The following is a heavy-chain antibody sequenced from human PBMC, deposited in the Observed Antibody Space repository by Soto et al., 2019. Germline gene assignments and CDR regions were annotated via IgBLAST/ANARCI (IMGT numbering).Heavy chain of an antibody. D-gene: IGHD1-20*01. CDR1: GYTFTSYG. J-gene: IGHJ6*02. V-gene: IGHV1-18*01. Sequence: ASVKVSCKSSGYTFTSYGISWVRQAPGQGREWMGWISAYNGNTNYAQKLQGRVTMTTDTSTSTAYMELRSLGSDDTGVYYCARETLDNWTNVSLYYGLEVWGQGTTVTVSS. CDR2: ISAYNGNT. CDR3: ARETLDNWTNVSLYYGLEV.